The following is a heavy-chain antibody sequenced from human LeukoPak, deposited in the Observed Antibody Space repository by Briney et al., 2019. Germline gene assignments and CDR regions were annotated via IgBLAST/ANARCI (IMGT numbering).Heavy chain of an antibody. Sequence: GGSLRLSCAASGFTFSSYAISWVRQAPGKGLEWVSVISVRGGGAYYADSVKGRFTISRDNSKNSLYLQMNSLRAEDTAVYYCARPDSRNPAGQRGIWFDPWGQGTLVTVSS. CDR3: ARPDSRNPAGQRGIWFDP. CDR2: ISVRGGGA. D-gene: IGHD6-13*01. J-gene: IGHJ5*02. CDR1: GFTFSSYA. V-gene: IGHV3-23*01.